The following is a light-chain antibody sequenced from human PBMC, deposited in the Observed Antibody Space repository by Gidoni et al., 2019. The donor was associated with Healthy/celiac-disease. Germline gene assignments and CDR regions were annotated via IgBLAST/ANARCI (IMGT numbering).Light chain of an antibody. CDR2: WAS. Sequence: DIVMTQSPDSRAVSLGERATINCKSSQTVLYSSSNKNYLAWYQQKPGQPPKLLIYWASTRESGVPDRFSGSGSGTDFTLTISSLQAEDVAVYYCQQYYNAPWTFGQGTKVEIK. CDR3: QQYYNAPWT. J-gene: IGKJ1*01. CDR1: QTVLYSSSNKNY. V-gene: IGKV4-1*01.